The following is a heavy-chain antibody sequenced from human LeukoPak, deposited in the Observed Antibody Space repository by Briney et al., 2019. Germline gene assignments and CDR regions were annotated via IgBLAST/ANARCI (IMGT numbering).Heavy chain of an antibody. CDR3: AKDRASGYSYVPFDY. CDR1: GFTFSSYG. Sequence: GGSLRLSCAASGFTFSSYGMHWVRQAPGKGLEWVAFIRYDGSNKYYADSVKGRFTISRDNSKKTLYLQMNSLRAEDTAVYYCAKDRASGYSYVPFDYWGQGTLVTVSS. V-gene: IGHV3-30*02. J-gene: IGHJ4*02. CDR2: IRYDGSNK. D-gene: IGHD5-18*01.